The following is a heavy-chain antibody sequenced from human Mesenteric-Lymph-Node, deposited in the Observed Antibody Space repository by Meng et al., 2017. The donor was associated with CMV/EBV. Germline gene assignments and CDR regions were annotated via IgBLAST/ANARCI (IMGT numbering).Heavy chain of an antibody. CDR1: GVSVTSGAYH. Sequence: VQLQEPGPGLVKPSETLSLTCIVSGVSVTSGAYHWSWIRQSPGKGLEWIGYIYGTGITIYNPSLKSRVTILLETSKNQFSLKLNSVTTADTAVYYCAKSRSSTPGIVDDWGQGTLVTGSS. D-gene: IGHD2/OR15-2a*01. CDR3: AKSRSSTPGIVDD. V-gene: IGHV4-61*08. J-gene: IGHJ4*02. CDR2: IYGTGIT.